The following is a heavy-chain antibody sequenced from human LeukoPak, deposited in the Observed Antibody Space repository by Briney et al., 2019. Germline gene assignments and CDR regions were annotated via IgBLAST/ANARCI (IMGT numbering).Heavy chain of an antibody. J-gene: IGHJ4*02. Sequence: GGSLRLSCAASGFTFSDYYMSWIRQAPGKGLEWVSSISGTGGGTYYADSVKGRFTISRDNSKNTLYLQMNSLRAEDTAVYYCAKDRPYSSSWYGAGDYWGQGTLVTVSS. D-gene: IGHD6-13*01. CDR2: ISGTGGGT. CDR3: AKDRPYSSSWYGAGDY. CDR1: GFTFSDYY. V-gene: IGHV3-23*01.